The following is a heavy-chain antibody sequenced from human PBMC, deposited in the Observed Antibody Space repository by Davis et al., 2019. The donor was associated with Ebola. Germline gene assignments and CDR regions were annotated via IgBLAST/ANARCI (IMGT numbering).Heavy chain of an antibody. CDR3: ARTNSSGWYSLIDY. CDR1: GGSISSGGYY. D-gene: IGHD6-19*01. V-gene: IGHV4-31*03. CDR2: IYYSGST. J-gene: IGHJ4*02. Sequence: SETLSLTCTVSGGSISSGGYYWSWIRQHPGEGLEWIGCIYYSGSTYYNPSLKSRVTISVDTSKNQFSLKLSSVTAADTAVYYCARTNSSGWYSLIDYWGQGTLVTVSS.